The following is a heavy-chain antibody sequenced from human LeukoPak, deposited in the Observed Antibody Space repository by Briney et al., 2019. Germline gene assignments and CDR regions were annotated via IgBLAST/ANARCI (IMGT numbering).Heavy chain of an antibody. J-gene: IGHJ5*02. V-gene: IGHV1-18*01. D-gene: IGHD6-13*01. Sequence: GASVKVSCKASGYTFTSYGISWVRQAPGQRLEWMGWISAYNGNTNYAQKLQGRVTMTTDASTSTAYMELRSLRSDDTAVYYCARDLIAAAGTVNWFDPWGQGTLVTVSS. CDR2: ISAYNGNT. CDR3: ARDLIAAAGTVNWFDP. CDR1: GYTFTSYG.